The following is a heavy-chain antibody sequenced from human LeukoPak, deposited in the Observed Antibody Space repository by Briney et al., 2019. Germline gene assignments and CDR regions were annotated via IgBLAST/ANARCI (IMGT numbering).Heavy chain of an antibody. CDR2: IYDSGST. D-gene: IGHD3-3*01. CDR3: ARGRFLEWYIFDY. CDR1: GGSINNDGYS. V-gene: IGHV4-30-2*06. J-gene: IGHJ4*02. Sequence: PSETLSLTCVVSGGSINNDGYSWRWIRQSPGKGLEWIGYIYDSGSTYYNPSLKSRVTISVDRSKNQFSLELSSVTAADTAVYYCARGRFLEWYIFDYWGQGTLVTVSS.